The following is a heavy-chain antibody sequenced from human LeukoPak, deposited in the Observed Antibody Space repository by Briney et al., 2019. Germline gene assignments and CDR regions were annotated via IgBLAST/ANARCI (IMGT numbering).Heavy chain of an antibody. Sequence: GGSLRLSCAASGFTFSSYWMSWVRQAPGKGLEWVANIKQDGSEKYYVDSVKGRFTISRDNAKNSVYLQMNSLRAEDTAVYYCARGFWFGEGIDAFDIWGQGTMVTVSS. J-gene: IGHJ3*02. CDR3: ARGFWFGEGIDAFDI. D-gene: IGHD3-10*01. CDR2: IKQDGSEK. V-gene: IGHV3-7*01. CDR1: GFTFSSYW.